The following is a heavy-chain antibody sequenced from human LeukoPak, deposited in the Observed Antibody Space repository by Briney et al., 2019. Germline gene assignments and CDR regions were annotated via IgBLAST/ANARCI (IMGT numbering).Heavy chain of an antibody. CDR1: GFTFSSYA. D-gene: IGHD3-9*01. J-gene: IGHJ4*02. CDR3: AKSIASLLRYFDWLIDY. CDR2: ISGSGGST. Sequence: GGSLRLSCAASGFTFSSYAMSWVRQAPGKGLEWVSAISGSGGSTYYADSVKGRFTISRDNSKNTLYLQMNSLRAEDTAVYYCAKSIASLLRYFDWLIDYWGQGTLVTVSS. V-gene: IGHV3-23*01.